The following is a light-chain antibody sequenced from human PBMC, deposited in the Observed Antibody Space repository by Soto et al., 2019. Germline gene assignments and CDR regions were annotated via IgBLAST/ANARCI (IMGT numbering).Light chain of an antibody. V-gene: IGLV2-14*03. CDR1: SGDVGGYTY. CDR3: SLYTSSSTLV. J-gene: IGLJ2*01. CDR2: DVS. Sequence: QSALTQPASVSGSPGQSITISCSATSGDVGGYTYVSWYQQHPGKAPKLIIYDVSNRPSGVSNRFSGSKSGNTASLTISGLQPEDEADHYCSLYTSSSTLVFGGGTKLTVL.